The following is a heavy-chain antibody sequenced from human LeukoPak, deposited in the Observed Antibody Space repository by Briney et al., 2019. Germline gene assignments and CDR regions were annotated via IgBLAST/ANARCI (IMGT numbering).Heavy chain of an antibody. V-gene: IGHV4-38-2*02. CDR2: IYHSGST. CDR1: GYSISSGYY. Sequence: PSETLSLTCTVSGYSISSGYYWGWIRQPPGKGLEWIGSIYHSGSTYYNPSLKSRVTISVDTSKNQFSLKLSSVTAADTAVYYCARDPNYYDSLDYWGQGTLVTVSS. CDR3: ARDPNYYDSLDY. J-gene: IGHJ4*02. D-gene: IGHD3-22*01.